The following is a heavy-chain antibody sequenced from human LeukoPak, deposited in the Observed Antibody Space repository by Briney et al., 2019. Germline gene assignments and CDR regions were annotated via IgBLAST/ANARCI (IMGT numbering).Heavy chain of an antibody. V-gene: IGHV4-34*01. CDR1: GGSFSGYY. J-gene: IGHJ5*02. CDR3: ASSSSSSWFDP. D-gene: IGHD6-13*01. Sequence: SETLSLTCAVYGGSFSGYYWSWIRQPPGKGLEWIGEINHSGSTNYNPSLKSRVTISVDTSKNQFSLKLSSVTAADTAVYYCASSSSSSWFDPWGQGALVTVSS. CDR2: INHSGST.